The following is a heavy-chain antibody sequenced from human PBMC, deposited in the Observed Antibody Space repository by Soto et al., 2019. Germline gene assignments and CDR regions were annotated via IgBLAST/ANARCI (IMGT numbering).Heavy chain of an antibody. Sequence: EVQLLESGGGLVQPGGSLRLSCAASGFTFSSYAMSWVRQAPGKGLEWVAAISGSGGSTYYADSVEGRFNIYRDNSNHTLYQQMNSRRDEVTAVYYSAQDHRSGSYLDYWGQGTLVTVSS. D-gene: IGHD1-26*01. V-gene: IGHV3-23*01. CDR3: AQDHRSGSYLDY. CDR1: GFTFSSYA. CDR2: ISGSGGST. J-gene: IGHJ4*01.